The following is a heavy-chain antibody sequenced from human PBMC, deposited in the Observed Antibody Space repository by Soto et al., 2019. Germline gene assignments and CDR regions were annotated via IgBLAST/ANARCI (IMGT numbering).Heavy chain of an antibody. CDR1: GFTFSSYA. CDR2: ISYDGSNK. Sequence: QVQLVESGGGVVQPGRSLRLSCAASGFTFSSYAMLWVRQAPGKGLEWVAVISYDGSNKYYADSVKGRFTISRDNSKNTLYLQMNSLRAEDTAVYYCLGSSSRDYYYYGMDVWGQGTTVTVSS. CDR3: LGSSSRDYYYYGMDV. D-gene: IGHD6-13*01. V-gene: IGHV3-30-3*01. J-gene: IGHJ6*02.